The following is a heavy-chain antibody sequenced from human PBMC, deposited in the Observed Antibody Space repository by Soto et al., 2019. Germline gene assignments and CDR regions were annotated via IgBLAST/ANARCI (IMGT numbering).Heavy chain of an antibody. J-gene: IGHJ6*02. Sequence: ASVKVSCKASGDTDTNYVISWVRQAPGQGLEWMGGIFPKFGTTYSAQKLQDRLTITADESTSTVYMQLSSLRLDDTAVYYCVAEMTFGKLSVVWGQGTTVTVSS. V-gene: IGHV1-69*13. CDR3: VAEMTFGKLSVV. CDR2: IFPKFGTT. CDR1: GDTDTNYV. D-gene: IGHD3-16*02.